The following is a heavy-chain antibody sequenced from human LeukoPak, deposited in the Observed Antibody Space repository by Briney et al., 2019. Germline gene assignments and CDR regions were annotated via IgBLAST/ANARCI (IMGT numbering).Heavy chain of an antibody. J-gene: IGHJ4*02. D-gene: IGHD1-7*01. CDR1: GFTFSSYA. Sequence: GGSLRLSCAASGFTFSSYAMHWVRQAPGNGLEYVSAISSNGGSTYYANSVKGRFTISRDNSKNTLYLQMGSLRAEDMAVYYCARGRTGTAKPSFDYWGQGTLVTVSS. CDR2: ISSNGGST. V-gene: IGHV3-64*01. CDR3: ARGRTGTAKPSFDY.